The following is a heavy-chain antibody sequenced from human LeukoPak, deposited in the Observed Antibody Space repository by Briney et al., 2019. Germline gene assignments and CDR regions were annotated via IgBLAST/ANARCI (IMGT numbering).Heavy chain of an antibody. V-gene: IGHV3-74*01. Sequence: GGSLRLSCAASGFTFSDYWMHWVRQAPGKGLVWVSRINSDGSSTSYADSVKGRFTISRDNAKNTLYLQMNSLRAEDTAVYYCAREEITVTGAFDMWGHGTRVTVSS. J-gene: IGHJ3*02. CDR3: AREEITVTGAFDM. D-gene: IGHD4-17*01. CDR2: INSDGSST. CDR1: GFTFSDYW.